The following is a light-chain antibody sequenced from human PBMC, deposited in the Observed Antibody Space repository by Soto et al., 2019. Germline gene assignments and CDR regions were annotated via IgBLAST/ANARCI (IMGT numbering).Light chain of an antibody. J-gene: IGLJ1*01. Sequence: VLTQPPSASGNPGQRVTISCSGSSSNIGDNPVNWYQQVPGAAPKLLIYINDQRPSGVSDRFSGSKSGTSASLAISGLQPEDEADYYCAAWDDSLNALFGTGTKV. V-gene: IGLV1-44*01. CDR1: SSNIGDNP. CDR2: IND. CDR3: AAWDDSLNAL.